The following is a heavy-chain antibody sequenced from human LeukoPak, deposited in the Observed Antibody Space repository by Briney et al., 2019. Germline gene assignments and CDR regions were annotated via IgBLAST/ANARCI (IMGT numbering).Heavy chain of an antibody. D-gene: IGHD4-17*01. CDR1: GFTFSGSA. CDR2: IRSKANSYAT. CDR3: TSPPLNVYGDYGDPY. Sequence: PGGSLRLSCAASGFTFSGSAMHWVRQASGKGLEWVGRIRSKANSYATAYAASVKGRFTISRDDSKNTAYLQMNSLKTEDTAVYYCTSPPLNVYGDYGDPYWGQGTLVTVSS. J-gene: IGHJ4*02. V-gene: IGHV3-73*01.